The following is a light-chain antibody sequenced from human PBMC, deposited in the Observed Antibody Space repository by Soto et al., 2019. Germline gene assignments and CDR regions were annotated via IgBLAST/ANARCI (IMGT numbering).Light chain of an antibody. V-gene: IGKV1-12*01. CDR2: AAS. Sequence: DIQMTQSPSSVSASVGDIVTITCRASQGISSWLAWYHQKPGKAPKLLIYAASSLQSGVPSRFSGSGSGTDFTLTSSSLQPEDVATYYCQQANSFPHTFGQGTKLEIQ. J-gene: IGKJ2*01. CDR1: QGISSW. CDR3: QQANSFPHT.